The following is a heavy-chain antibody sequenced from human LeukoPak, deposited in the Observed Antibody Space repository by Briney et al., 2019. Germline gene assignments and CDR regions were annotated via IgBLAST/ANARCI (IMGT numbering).Heavy chain of an antibody. CDR2: IYSGGST. CDR1: GFTASSNY. V-gene: IGHV3-66*02. J-gene: IGHJ3*02. Sequence: GGSLRLSCAASGFTASSNYMSWVRQAPGKGLEWVSVIYSGGSTYYADSVKGRFTISRDNSENTLYLQMNSLRAEDTAVYYCASRELLRPNDAFDIWGQGTMVTVSS. D-gene: IGHD1-26*01. CDR3: ASRELLRPNDAFDI.